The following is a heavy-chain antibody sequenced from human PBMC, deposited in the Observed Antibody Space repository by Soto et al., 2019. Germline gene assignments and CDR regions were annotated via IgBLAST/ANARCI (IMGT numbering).Heavy chain of an antibody. Sequence: GASVKVSCKASGYTFTSYDINWVRQATGQGLEWMGWMNPNSGNTGYAQKFQGRVTMTRNTSISTDYMELSSLRSEDTAVYYCARIDWNQYYYYYYMDVWGKGTTVTVSS. CDR2: MNPNSGNT. D-gene: IGHD1-1*01. CDR1: GYTFTSYD. J-gene: IGHJ6*03. CDR3: ARIDWNQYYYYYYMDV. V-gene: IGHV1-8*01.